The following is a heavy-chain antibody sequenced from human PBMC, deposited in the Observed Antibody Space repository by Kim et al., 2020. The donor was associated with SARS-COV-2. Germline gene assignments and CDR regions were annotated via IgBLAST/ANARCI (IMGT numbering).Heavy chain of an antibody. CDR2: ISAYNGNT. CDR1: GYTFTSYG. J-gene: IGHJ6*02. V-gene: IGHV1-18*01. Sequence: ASVKVSCKASGYTFTSYGISWVRQAPGQGLEWMGWISAYNGNTNYAQKLQGRVTMTTDTSTSTAYMELRSLRSDDTAVYYCARDKGQLLYANYYYYGMDVWGQGTTVTVSS. D-gene: IGHD2-2*02. CDR3: ARDKGQLLYANYYYYGMDV.